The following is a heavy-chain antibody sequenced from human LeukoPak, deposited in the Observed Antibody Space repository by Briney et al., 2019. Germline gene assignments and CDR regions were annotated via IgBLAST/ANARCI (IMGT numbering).Heavy chain of an antibody. Sequence: TGGSLRLSCAASGFTFSSYGMHWVRQAPGKGLEWVAVIWYDGSNKYYADSVKGRFTISRDNSKNTLYLQMNSLRAEDTAVYYCARGVDFWSGPPEGTGDAFDIWGQGTMVTVSS. CDR3: ARGVDFWSGPPEGTGDAFDI. V-gene: IGHV3-33*01. CDR2: IWYDGSNK. D-gene: IGHD3-3*01. J-gene: IGHJ3*02. CDR1: GFTFSSYG.